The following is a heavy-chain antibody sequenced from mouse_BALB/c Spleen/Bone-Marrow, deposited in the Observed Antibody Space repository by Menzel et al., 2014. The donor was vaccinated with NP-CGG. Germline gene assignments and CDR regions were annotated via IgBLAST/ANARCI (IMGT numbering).Heavy chain of an antibody. CDR1: GFTFSNYG. V-gene: IGHV5-6-3*01. D-gene: IGHD2-4*01. CDR3: ARGYDYSSWFAY. J-gene: IGHJ3*01. CDR2: VNVNGDRT. Sequence: EVHLVESGGGLVQPGGSLKLSCAASGFTFSNYGMSWVRQTPDKRLEMIATVNVNGDRTYHPDSVKGRFTISRDNAKNTLSLQMSSLKSEDTAMYYCARGYDYSSWFAYWGQWTLVTVSA.